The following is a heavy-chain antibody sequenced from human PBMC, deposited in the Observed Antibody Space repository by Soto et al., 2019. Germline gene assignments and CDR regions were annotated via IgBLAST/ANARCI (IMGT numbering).Heavy chain of an antibody. J-gene: IGHJ4*02. CDR2: ISYDGSHK. CDR1: GFTFNTFA. Sequence: QVQLVESRGGVVQPGRSLRLSCATSGFTFNTFAMHWVRQAPGKGLEWLAVISYDGSHKYYADSVKGRIIISRDNSKNTLDLDMKALRGEDTAVYYCARDRADGLRSFDWLCLDYWGQGTLVIVSS. D-gene: IGHD3-9*01. CDR3: ARDRADGLRSFDWLCLDY. V-gene: IGHV3-30-3*01.